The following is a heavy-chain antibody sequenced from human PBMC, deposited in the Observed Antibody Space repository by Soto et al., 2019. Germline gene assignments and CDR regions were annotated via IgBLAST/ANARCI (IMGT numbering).Heavy chain of an antibody. V-gene: IGHV3-30-3*01. CDR2: ISYDGSRT. Sequence: QVQVVESGGGVVQPGRSLRLSCAASGFTLSTYAMHWVRQAPGKGLEWLAVISYDGSRTHYAGSMEGRFTISRDTSKNTLYLQLNSLRPEGTAVYFGGREQNSGYSRTADYWGQGTLVTVSS. CDR1: GFTLSTYA. J-gene: IGHJ4*02. D-gene: IGHD3-22*01. CDR3: GREQNSGYSRTADY.